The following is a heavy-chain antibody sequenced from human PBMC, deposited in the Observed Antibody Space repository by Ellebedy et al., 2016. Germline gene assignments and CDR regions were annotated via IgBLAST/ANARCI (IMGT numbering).Heavy chain of an antibody. Sequence: GGSLRLXXAASRFTFSDYGMSWVRQAPGKGLEWVSSISAVGETTYYIDSVKGRFTISRDNSKNTLYLQMDGLSAEDTAAYYCAKSGGMAEWRLFQLDSWGQGTLVTVSS. V-gene: IGHV3-23*02. D-gene: IGHD3-3*01. CDR2: ISAVGETT. J-gene: IGHJ4*02. CDR3: AKSGGMAEWRLFQLDS. CDR1: RFTFSDYG.